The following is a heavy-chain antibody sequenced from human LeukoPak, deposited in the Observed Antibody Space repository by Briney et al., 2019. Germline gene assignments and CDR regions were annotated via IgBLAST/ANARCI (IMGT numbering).Heavy chain of an antibody. CDR2: NTWNGGDT. Sequence: GGSLRLSCAASGFSFDAYTISWVRQAPGKGLEWVSGNTWNGGDTGSADSVQGRLTSSRDNAKNSLYLHMTSLRAEDTAFYYCVRTGTFNWFDHWGRGTLVTVSS. J-gene: IGHJ5*02. V-gene: IGHV3-20*04. CDR3: VRTGTFNWFDH. CDR1: GFSFDAYT. D-gene: IGHD1-1*01.